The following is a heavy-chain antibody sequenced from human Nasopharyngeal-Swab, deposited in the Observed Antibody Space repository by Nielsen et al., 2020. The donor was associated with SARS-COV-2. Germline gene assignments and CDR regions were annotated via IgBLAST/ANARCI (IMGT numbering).Heavy chain of an antibody. CDR2: IHSSGHA. CDR1: GGSITSDY. CDR3: ARHPPLSGFDY. V-gene: IGHV4-59*08. J-gene: IGHJ4*02. Sequence: ESLKISCTVSGGSITSDYWSWIRQPPGKGLEWIGYIHSSGHAMYNPSLRSRATISIDTSKNHFSLTLSSVTAADTAVYYCARHPPLSGFDYWGQGTLVTVSS. D-gene: IGHD3-9*01.